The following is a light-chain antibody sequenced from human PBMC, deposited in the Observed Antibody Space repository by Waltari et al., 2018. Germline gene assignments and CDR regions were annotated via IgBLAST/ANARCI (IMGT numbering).Light chain of an antibody. CDR2: DVS. CDR1: QSIGRK. V-gene: IGKV1-5*01. Sequence: IQMTQSPSTLSASVGDRVTITCRASQSIGRKLAWYRQKPGKAPNLRVNDVSSFESGVPSRFTGSGSGTEFTLTISNLQPDDFATYYCQHYYTSSWTFGQGTKVEIK. CDR3: QHYYTSSWT. J-gene: IGKJ1*01.